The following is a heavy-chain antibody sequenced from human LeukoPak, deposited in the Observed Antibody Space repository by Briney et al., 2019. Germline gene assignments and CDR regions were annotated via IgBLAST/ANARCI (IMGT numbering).Heavy chain of an antibody. D-gene: IGHD3-22*01. V-gene: IGHV1-24*01. Sequence: GASVKVSCKVSGYTLTELSMHWVRQAPGKGLEWMGGFDPEEGETIYAQKFQGRVTMTEDTSTDTAYMELSSLRSEDTAVYYCATDQSYYYDSSGYYDNWFDPWGQGTLVTVSS. CDR3: ATDQSYYYDSSGYYDNWFDP. CDR1: GYTLTELS. CDR2: FDPEEGET. J-gene: IGHJ5*02.